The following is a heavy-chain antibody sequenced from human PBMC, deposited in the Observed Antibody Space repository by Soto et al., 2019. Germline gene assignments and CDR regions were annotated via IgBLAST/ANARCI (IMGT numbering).Heavy chain of an antibody. V-gene: IGHV1-69*13. CDR3: AGGYCISTSCSFHYGMDV. Sequence: SVKVSCKASGGTFSSYAISWVRQAPGQGLEWMGGIIPIFGTANYAQKFQGRVTITADESTSTAYMELSSLRSEDTAVYYCAGGYCISTSCSFHYGMDVWGQGTTVTVSS. CDR1: GGTFSSYA. J-gene: IGHJ6*02. CDR2: IIPIFGTA. D-gene: IGHD2-2*01.